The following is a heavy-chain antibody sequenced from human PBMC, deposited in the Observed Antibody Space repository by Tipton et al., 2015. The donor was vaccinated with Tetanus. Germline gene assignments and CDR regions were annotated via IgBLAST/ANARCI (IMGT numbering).Heavy chain of an antibody. D-gene: IGHD2-2*02. Sequence: VQLVQSGAEVKKPGESLKISCKASGYSFDNFWIGWVRQTPGKGLEWMGIIYPGGSDAIYNPSFQGHVTISADKSLNTAFLQWSSLQASDTATYFCARHGVKSIYTWFDPWGQGTQVTVSS. J-gene: IGHJ5*02. CDR2: IYPGGSDA. CDR1: GYSFDNFW. CDR3: ARHGVKSIYTWFDP. V-gene: IGHV5-51*01.